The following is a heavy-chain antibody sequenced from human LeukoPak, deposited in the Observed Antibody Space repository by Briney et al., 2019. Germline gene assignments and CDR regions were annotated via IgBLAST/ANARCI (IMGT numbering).Heavy chain of an antibody. CDR2: ISTSRSYI. J-gene: IGHJ4*02. D-gene: IGHD2-2*01. V-gene: IGHV3-21*01. Sequence: GGSLSLSCAVSGFTFRSYSMNWVRHAPEKGLEWVSSISTSRSYIYYEESVKGRFTISRDNAKNSLYLQMNSLRAEDTAVYCCARSGYSSTWYLQNFELDYWGQGTLVTVSS. CDR1: GFTFRSYS. CDR3: ARSGYSSTWYLQNFELDY.